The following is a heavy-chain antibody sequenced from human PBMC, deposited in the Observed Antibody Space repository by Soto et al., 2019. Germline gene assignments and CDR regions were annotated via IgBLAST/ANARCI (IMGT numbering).Heavy chain of an antibody. Sequence: PGGSLRLSCVASGFTFSSYAMSWVRQAPGKGLEWVSYISSSGSTIYYADSVKGRFTISRDNAKNSLYLQMNSLRAEDTAVYYCARVPIVVDYWGQGTLVTVSS. J-gene: IGHJ4*02. CDR1: GFTFSSYA. V-gene: IGHV3-48*01. CDR3: ARVPIVVDY. D-gene: IGHD2-21*01. CDR2: ISSSGSTI.